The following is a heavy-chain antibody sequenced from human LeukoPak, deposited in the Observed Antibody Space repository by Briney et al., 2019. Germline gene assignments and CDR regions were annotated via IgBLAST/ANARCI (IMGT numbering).Heavy chain of an antibody. CDR2: IYYSGST. J-gene: IGHJ4*02. V-gene: IGHV4-61*01. CDR3: AREVVAAIGSFDY. D-gene: IGHD2-15*01. CDR1: GGSISSSNYY. Sequence: SETLSLTCTVSGGSISSSNYYWSWIRQPPGKGLEWIGYIYYSGSTDYNPSLKSRVTISVDTSKNQFSLRLSSVTTADTAVYYCAREVVAAIGSFDYWGQGTLVTVSS.